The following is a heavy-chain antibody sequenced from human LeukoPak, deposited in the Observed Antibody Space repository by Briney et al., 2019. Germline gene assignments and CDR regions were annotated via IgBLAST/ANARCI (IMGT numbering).Heavy chain of an antibody. CDR2: IKSNPTGGTS. CDR3: TTHSVTVTGTHF. D-gene: IGHD2-8*02. V-gene: IGHV3-15*07. J-gene: IGHJ4*01. Sequence: GGSLRLSCVASGFIFTNAWMTWVRQSPGMGLEWVGRIKSNPTGGTSDYAAPVKGRFVISRDDSKNTLYLQMSSLKPEDAAMYYCTTHSVTVTGTHFWGQGALVTVSS. CDR1: GFIFTNAW.